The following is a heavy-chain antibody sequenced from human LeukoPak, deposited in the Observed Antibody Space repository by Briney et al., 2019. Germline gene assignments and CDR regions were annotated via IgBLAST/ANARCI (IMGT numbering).Heavy chain of an antibody. Sequence: GGSLRLSCAASGFTFSSFTMIWVRQAPGKGLEWVSSISHTDDPSHYADSVRGRFSISRDNAKNSLYLQMNSLRVEDTAVYYCTRDPNHPGYSSGWCYWGQGTLVTVSS. D-gene: IGHD6-19*01. CDR2: ISHTDDPS. V-gene: IGHV3-48*04. CDR1: GFTFSSFT. CDR3: TRDPNHPGYSSGWCY. J-gene: IGHJ4*02.